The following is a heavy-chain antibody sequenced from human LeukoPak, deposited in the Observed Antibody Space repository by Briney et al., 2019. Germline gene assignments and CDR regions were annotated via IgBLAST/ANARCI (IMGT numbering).Heavy chain of an antibody. CDR3: ARDRGIAAAGPDAFDI. CDR2: ISAYNGNT. J-gene: IGHJ3*02. V-gene: IGHV1-18*01. Sequence: ASVKVSCKASGYTFTSYGISWVRQAPGQGLEWMGWISAYNGNTNYAQKLQGRVTMTTDTSTSTAYMELRSLRSDDTAVYYCARDRGIAAAGPDAFDIWGQGTTVTVSS. CDR1: GYTFTSYG. D-gene: IGHD6-13*01.